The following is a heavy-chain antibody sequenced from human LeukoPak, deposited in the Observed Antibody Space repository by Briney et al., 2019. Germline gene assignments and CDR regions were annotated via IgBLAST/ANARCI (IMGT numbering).Heavy chain of an antibody. J-gene: IGHJ4*02. V-gene: IGHV3-23*01. Sequence: QAGGSLRLSCAASGFTFSSYWMSWVRQAPGKGLEWVSAISGSGGSTYYADSVKGRFTISRDNAKNSLYLQMNSQRAEDTAVYYCASDSGWYLDPTTPWPSDYWGQGTLVTVSS. D-gene: IGHD6-19*01. CDR3: ASDSGWYLDPTTPWPSDY. CDR1: GFTFSSYW. CDR2: ISGSGGST.